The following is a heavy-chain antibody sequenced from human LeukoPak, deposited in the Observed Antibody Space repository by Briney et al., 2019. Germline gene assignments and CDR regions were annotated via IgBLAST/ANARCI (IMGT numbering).Heavy chain of an antibody. CDR1: GFTFSSYS. D-gene: IGHD2-8*01. J-gene: IGHJ5*02. V-gene: IGHV3-21*01. CDR3: ARATEYCTNGVCYARRNDWFDP. Sequence: GGSLRLSCAASGFTFSSYSMNWVRQAPGKGLEWVSSISTSSSYIYYADSVKGRFIISRDNDTNSLYLQMHSLRAEDTAVYYCARATEYCTNGVCYARRNDWFDPWGQGTLVTVSS. CDR2: ISTSSSYI.